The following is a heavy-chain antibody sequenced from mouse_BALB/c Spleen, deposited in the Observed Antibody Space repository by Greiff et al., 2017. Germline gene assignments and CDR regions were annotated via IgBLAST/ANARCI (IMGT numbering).Heavy chain of an antibody. CDR3: ARGPYYGSSFYWYFDV. J-gene: IGHJ1*01. D-gene: IGHD1-1*01. CDR2: ISSGGST. V-gene: IGHV5-6-5*01. Sequence: EVKVVESGGGLVKPGGSLKLSCAASGFTFSSYAMSWVRQTPEKRLEWVASISSGGSTYYPDSVKGRFTISRDNARNILYLQMSSLRSEDTAMYYCARGPYYGSSFYWYFDVWGAGTTVTVSS. CDR1: GFTFSSYA.